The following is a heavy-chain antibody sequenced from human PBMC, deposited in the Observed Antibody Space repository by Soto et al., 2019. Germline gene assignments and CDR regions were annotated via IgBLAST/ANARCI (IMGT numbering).Heavy chain of an antibody. V-gene: IGHV3-53*01. J-gene: IGHJ4*02. D-gene: IGHD3-10*01. CDR2: IYSGGST. CDR1: GFTVSSNY. Sequence: GGSLRLSCAASGFTVSSNYMSWVRQAPGKGLEWVSVIYSGGSTYYADSVKGRFTISRDNSKNTLYLQMNSLRAEDTAVYYCARGYYGSGSYPFDYWGQGTLVIVSS. CDR3: ARGYYGSGSYPFDY.